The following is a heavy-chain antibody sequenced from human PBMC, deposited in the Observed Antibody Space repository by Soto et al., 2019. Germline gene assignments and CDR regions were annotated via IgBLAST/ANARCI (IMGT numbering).Heavy chain of an antibody. V-gene: IGHV5-51*01. CDR2: MFPWTSDT. D-gene: IGHD1-7*01. CDR1: GYTFNSFW. CDR3: VTTRDGTTFFPH. J-gene: IGHJ4*02. Sequence: LKISCQGSGYTFNSFWIGWVRQMPGEGLEWMGLMFPWTSDTRYSPSFQGHVSISVDRSTGTGYLQWNSLKASDTAMYYCVTTRDGTTFFPHWGQGTPVTVSS.